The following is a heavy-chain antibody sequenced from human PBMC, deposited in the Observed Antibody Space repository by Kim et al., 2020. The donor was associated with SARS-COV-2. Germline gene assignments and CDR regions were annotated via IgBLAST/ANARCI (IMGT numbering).Heavy chain of an antibody. CDR2: IYYSGST. V-gene: IGHV4-59*01. J-gene: IGHJ4*02. CDR3: ARYYCSSSTCYYFDY. D-gene: IGHD2-15*01. CDR1: GDSISSYY. Sequence: SETLSLTCTVSGDSISSYYWSWIRQPPGKGLERIGYIYYSGSTKYNPSLKSRVTISADTSKNQFSLKLSSVTAADTAVYYCARYYCSSSTCYYFDYWGQGTLVTVSS.